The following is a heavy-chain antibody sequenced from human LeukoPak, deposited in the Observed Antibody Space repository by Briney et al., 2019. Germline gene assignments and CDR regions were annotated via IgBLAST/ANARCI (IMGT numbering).Heavy chain of an antibody. Sequence: PGGSLRLSCAASGFTFSSYGMSWVRQAPGKGLEWVSAISGSGGSTYYADSVKGRFTISRDNAKNSLYLQMNSLRAEDTAVYYCARDRDYMDVWGKGTTVTISS. CDR1: GFTFSSYG. CDR3: ARDRDYMDV. V-gene: IGHV3-23*01. J-gene: IGHJ6*03. D-gene: IGHD3-10*01. CDR2: ISGSGGST.